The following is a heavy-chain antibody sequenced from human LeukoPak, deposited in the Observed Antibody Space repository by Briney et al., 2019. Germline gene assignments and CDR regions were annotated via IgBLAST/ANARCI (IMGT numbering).Heavy chain of an antibody. Sequence: PGGSLRLSCAPSGFTFRSNYMTWVRQAPGKGLEWVSLLHTDGSSFYSDSVKGRFTISRDISKNTVSLHMTSLRAEDTAVYYCARVRITMVRGSNSFYYMDVWGKGTTVTVSS. J-gene: IGHJ6*03. V-gene: IGHV3-53*01. CDR1: GFTFRSNY. CDR3: ARVRITMVRGSNSFYYMDV. CDR2: LHTDGSS. D-gene: IGHD3-10*01.